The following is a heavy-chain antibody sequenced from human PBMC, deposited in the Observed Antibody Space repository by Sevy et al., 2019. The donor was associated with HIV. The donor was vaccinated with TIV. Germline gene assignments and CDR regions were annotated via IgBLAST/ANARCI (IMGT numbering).Heavy chain of an antibody. V-gene: IGHV3-30-3*01. CDR1: GFTFSSYA. Sequence: GGSLRLSCAASGFTFSSYAMHWVRQAPGKGLEWVAVISYDGSNKYYADSVKGRFTISRDNSENTLYLQMNSLRAEDTAVYYCARVYGGPYDFWSGYMDVWGKGTTVTVSS. CDR2: ISYDGSNK. D-gene: IGHD3-3*01. CDR3: ARVYGGPYDFWSGYMDV. J-gene: IGHJ6*03.